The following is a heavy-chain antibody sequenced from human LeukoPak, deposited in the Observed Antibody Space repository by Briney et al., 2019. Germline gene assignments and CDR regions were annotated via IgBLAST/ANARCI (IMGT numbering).Heavy chain of an antibody. J-gene: IGHJ6*02. D-gene: IGHD3-9*01. CDR3: ARATKMFYYDILTLGYYGMDV. CDR2: ISYDGSNK. V-gene: IGHV3-30-3*01. CDR1: GFTFSSYA. Sequence: PGRSLRLSCAASGFTFSSYAMHWVRQAPGKGLEWVAVISYDGSNKYYADSVKGRFTISRDNSKNTLYLQMNSLRAEDTAVYYCARATKMFYYDILTLGYYGMDVWGQGTTVTVSS.